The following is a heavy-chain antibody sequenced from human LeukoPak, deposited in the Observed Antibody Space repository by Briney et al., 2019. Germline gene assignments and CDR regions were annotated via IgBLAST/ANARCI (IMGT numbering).Heavy chain of an antibody. CDR3: ARVYVDILTGPYYFDY. D-gene: IGHD3-9*01. Sequence: ASVKVSCKSSGYTFTGYYMHWVRQAPGQGLEWMGWINPNSGGTNYAQKFQGRVTMTRDTSISTAYMELSRLRTDDTAVYYRARVYVDILTGPYYFDYWGQGTLVTVSS. CDR1: GYTFTGYY. CDR2: INPNSGGT. J-gene: IGHJ4*02. V-gene: IGHV1-2*02.